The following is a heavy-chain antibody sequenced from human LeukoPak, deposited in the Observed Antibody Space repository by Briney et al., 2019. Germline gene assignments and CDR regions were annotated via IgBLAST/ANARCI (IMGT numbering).Heavy chain of an antibody. CDR2: ISGSGDRT. J-gene: IGHJ1*01. V-gene: IGHV3-23*01. CDR1: GFTFSSYA. Sequence: GGSLRLSCAASGFTFSSYAMSWVRQAPGKGLEWVSSISGSGDRTYFADSVGGRFTISRDNSENTVFLQMNSLRAEDTAVYYCAKSLAGVAVWGQGTLATVFS. CDR3: AKSLAGVAV. D-gene: IGHD2-21*01.